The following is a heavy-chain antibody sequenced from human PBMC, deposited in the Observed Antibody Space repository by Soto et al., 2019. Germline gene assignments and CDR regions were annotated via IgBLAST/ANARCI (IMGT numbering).Heavy chain of an antibody. Sequence: SETLSLTCTVSGGSISSGGYYWSWIRQHPGKGLEWIGYIYYSGSTYYNLSLKSRVTVSVDTSKNQFSLKLSSVTAADTAVYYCARAHSWIQLWTYFDYWGQGTLVTVSS. D-gene: IGHD5-18*01. CDR2: IYYSGST. CDR1: GGSISSGGYY. J-gene: IGHJ4*02. CDR3: ARAHSWIQLWTYFDY. V-gene: IGHV4-31*03.